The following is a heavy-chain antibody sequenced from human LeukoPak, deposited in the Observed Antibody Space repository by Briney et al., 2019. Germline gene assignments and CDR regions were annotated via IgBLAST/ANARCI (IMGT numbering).Heavy chain of an antibody. CDR2: ISYDGINK. Sequence: GGSLRLSCAASGLTFSSYAMHWVRQAPGKGLEWVAVISYDGINKYYGDSVKGRFTISRDNSKNTLDLQMNSLRAEDTAVYYCARDPTHDYYDSSGVPFDYWGQGTLVTVSS. CDR3: ARDPTHDYYDSSGVPFDY. D-gene: IGHD3-22*01. CDR1: GLTFSSYA. J-gene: IGHJ4*02. V-gene: IGHV3-30*04.